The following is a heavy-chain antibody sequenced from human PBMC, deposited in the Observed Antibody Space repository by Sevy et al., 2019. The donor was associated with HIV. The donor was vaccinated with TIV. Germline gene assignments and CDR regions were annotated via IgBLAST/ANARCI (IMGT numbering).Heavy chain of an antibody. V-gene: IGHV3-48*02. CDR1: GFTFSSYS. J-gene: IGHJ5*02. CDR2: ISSSSSTI. D-gene: IGHD4-17*01. Sequence: GGSLRLSCAASGFTFSSYSMNWVRQAPGKGLEWVSYISSSSSTIYYADSVKGRFTISRDNAKNSLYLQMNSLRDEDTAVYYCARDRGYGELLTPSTLFDPWGQGTLVTVSS. CDR3: ARDRGYGELLTPSTLFDP.